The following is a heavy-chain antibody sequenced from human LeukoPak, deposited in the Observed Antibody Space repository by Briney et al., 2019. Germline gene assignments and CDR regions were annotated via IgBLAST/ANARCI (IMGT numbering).Heavy chain of an antibody. V-gene: IGHV3-7*01. CDR1: GFTFSSYW. CDR3: AKDRCSNGVGCYYYYMDV. D-gene: IGHD2-8*01. Sequence: GGSLRLSCAASGFTFSSYWMSWVRQAPGKGLEWVANIKQDGSEKYYVDSVKGRFSISRDSSKNILYLQMNSLRAEDTAVYYCAKDRCSNGVGCYYYYMDVWGKGTTVTISS. J-gene: IGHJ6*03. CDR2: IKQDGSEK.